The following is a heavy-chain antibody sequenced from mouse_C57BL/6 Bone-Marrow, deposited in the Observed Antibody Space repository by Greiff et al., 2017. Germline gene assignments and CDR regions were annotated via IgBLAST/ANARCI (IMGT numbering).Heavy chain of an antibody. V-gene: IGHV1-64*01. CDR3: ASSNWAWFAY. D-gene: IGHD4-1*01. CDR1: GYTFTSYW. CDR2: IHPNSGST. J-gene: IGHJ3*01. Sequence: QVQLKQPGAELVKPGASVKLSCKASGYTFTSYWMHWVQQRPGQGLEWIGMIHPNSGSTNYNEKFKSKATLTVDKSSSTAYMQHSSLTSEDSAVYYCASSNWAWFAYGGQGTLVTVSA.